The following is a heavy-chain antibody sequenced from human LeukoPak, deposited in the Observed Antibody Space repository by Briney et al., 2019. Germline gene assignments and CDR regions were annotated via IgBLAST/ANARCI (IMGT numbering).Heavy chain of an antibody. D-gene: IGHD3-22*01. V-gene: IGHV3-23*01. Sequence: GGSLRLSCAASGFTFSTYAMSWVRQAPGKGLEWVSTISGSGGGTYFADSVKGRFTISRDNSKNTLYLQMNSLRAEDTAVYYCAKDSWGYYDSSGYYVWLDPWGQGTLVTVSS. J-gene: IGHJ5*02. CDR2: ISGSGGGT. CDR3: AKDSWGYYDSSGYYVWLDP. CDR1: GFTFSTYA.